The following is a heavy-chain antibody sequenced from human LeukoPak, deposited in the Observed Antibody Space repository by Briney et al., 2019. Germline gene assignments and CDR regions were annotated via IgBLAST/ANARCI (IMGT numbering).Heavy chain of an antibody. CDR2: IYYSGNT. J-gene: IGHJ4*02. D-gene: IGHD2-15*01. Sequence: SETLSLTCTASGGSMTSYYWSWIRQPPGKGLEWIGYIYYSGNTNYNPSLQSRVTISVATSKNQLSLKLSSVTAADTALYYCARDRASAGGFDYWGQGTLVTVSS. CDR1: GGSMTSYY. CDR3: ARDRASAGGFDY. V-gene: IGHV4-59*01.